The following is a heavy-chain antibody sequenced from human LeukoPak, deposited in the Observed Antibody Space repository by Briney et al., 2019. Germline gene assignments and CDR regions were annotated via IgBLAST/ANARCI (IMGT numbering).Heavy chain of an antibody. Sequence: GASGKVSCKASGFTFTSSAVQWVRQARGQRLEWIGWIVVGSGNTNYAQKFQERVTITRDMSTSTAYMELSSLRSEDTAVYYCAADGGRIVGASNFDYWGQGTLVTVSS. J-gene: IGHJ4*02. CDR2: IVVGSGNT. CDR3: AADGGRIVGASNFDY. CDR1: GFTFTSSA. D-gene: IGHD1-26*01. V-gene: IGHV1-58*01.